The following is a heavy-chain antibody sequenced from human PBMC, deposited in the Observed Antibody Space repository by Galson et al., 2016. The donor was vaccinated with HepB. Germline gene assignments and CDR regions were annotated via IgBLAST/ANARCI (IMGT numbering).Heavy chain of an antibody. CDR3: ARDDYSGGRGSPDY. Sequence: SLRLSCAASGLFFSGRAMSWVRQAPGKGLEWVSGINNGAATTGYAASVEGRFTISRDNSKNTLYLQMNSLRTEDTAVYYCARDDYSGGRGSPDYWGQGTLVTVSS. D-gene: IGHD4/OR15-4a*01. CDR1: GLFFSGRA. J-gene: IGHJ4*02. CDR2: INNGAATT. V-gene: IGHV3-23*01.